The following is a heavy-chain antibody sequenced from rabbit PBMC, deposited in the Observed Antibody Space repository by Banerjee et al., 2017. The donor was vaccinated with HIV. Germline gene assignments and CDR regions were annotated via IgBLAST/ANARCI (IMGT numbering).Heavy chain of an antibody. D-gene: IGHD6-1*01. J-gene: IGHJ4*01. V-gene: IGHV1S40*01. Sequence: QSLEESGGDLVKPGASLTLTCKASGFTISSTYWICWVRQAPGKGLEWIACIDDVDGSTYYASWAKGRFTISKTSSTTVTLQMTSLTAADTAAYFCARDQGYSYNFATGDFDLWGQGTLVTVS. CDR3: ARDQGYSYNFATGDFDL. CDR2: IDDVDGST. CDR1: GFTISSTYW.